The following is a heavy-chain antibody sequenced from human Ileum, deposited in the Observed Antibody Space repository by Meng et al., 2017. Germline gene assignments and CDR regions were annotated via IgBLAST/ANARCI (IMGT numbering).Heavy chain of an antibody. V-gene: IGHV4-39*01. D-gene: IGHD6-19*01. J-gene: IGHJ5*02. Sequence: QPQLQESGPGLVKPSGALSLTCSVSGGSISTSGYYWGWIRQPPGKGLEWIGSIGRSGITYYTPSLKSRVTVSIDTSKSQFSLKLTSVTAADTAVYYCVRSSGWVRTGFDPWGQGTLVTVSS. CDR2: IGRSGIT. CDR1: GGSISTSGYY. CDR3: VRSSGWVRTGFDP.